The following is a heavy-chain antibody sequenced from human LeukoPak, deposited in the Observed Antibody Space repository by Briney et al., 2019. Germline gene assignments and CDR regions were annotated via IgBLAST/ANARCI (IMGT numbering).Heavy chain of an antibody. D-gene: IGHD3-22*01. CDR2: IYYSGST. CDR1: GDPISDYY. J-gene: IGHJ3*01. CDR3: ARGPGAYYYF. V-gene: IGHV4-59*01. Sequence: NASETLSLTCTVSGDPISDYYWSWIRQPPAKGLERVGYIYYSGSTKYNPYLKSRVTITMDTSKNQFSLKLRSVTAADTALYYCARGPGAYYYFWGQGTMVTVSS.